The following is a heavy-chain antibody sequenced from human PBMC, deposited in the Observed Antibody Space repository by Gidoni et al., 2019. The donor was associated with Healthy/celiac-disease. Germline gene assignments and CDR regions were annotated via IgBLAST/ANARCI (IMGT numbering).Heavy chain of an antibody. CDR1: GGSFSGYY. CDR3: ARGRGYYGSGRTLYYYYYGMDV. J-gene: IGHJ6*02. D-gene: IGHD3-10*01. Sequence: QVQLQQWGAGLLKPSETLSLTCAVYGGSFSGYYWSWIRQPPGKGLEWIGEINHSGSTNYNPSLNSRVTISVDTSKNQFSLKLSSVTAADTAVYYCARGRGYYGSGRTLYYYYYGMDVWGQGTTVTVSS. V-gene: IGHV4-34*01. CDR2: INHSGST.